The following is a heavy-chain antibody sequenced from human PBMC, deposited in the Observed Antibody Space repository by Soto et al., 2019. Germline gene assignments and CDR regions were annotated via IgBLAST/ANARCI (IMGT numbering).Heavy chain of an antibody. CDR2: ISGSGGNT. CDR1: GFTFTSYA. J-gene: IGHJ3*02. V-gene: IGHV3-23*01. D-gene: IGHD6-13*01. Sequence: PGGSLRLSCAASGFTFTSYALNWVRQAPGKGLEWVSSISGSGGNTDYADSVKGRFTISRDNPKNTLYLQMNSLRAEDTAVYYCAKGRGQQSGSGDIWGQGTMVTVSS. CDR3: AKGRGQQSGSGDI.